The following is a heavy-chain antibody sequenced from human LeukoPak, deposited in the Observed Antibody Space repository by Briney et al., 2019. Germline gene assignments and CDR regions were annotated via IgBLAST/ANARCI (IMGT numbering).Heavy chain of an antibody. CDR3: ARDFYGYNWVNYLDY. Sequence: GGSLRLSCAASGFTFSSYTMNWVRQDPGKGLEWVSYISSSSSTIYYTDSVKGRFTISRDNAKKSLYLQMNSLRAEDTAVYYCARDFYGYNWVNYLDYWGQGTLVTVSS. CDR1: GFTFSSYT. J-gene: IGHJ4*02. CDR2: ISSSSSTI. V-gene: IGHV3-48*04. D-gene: IGHD5-24*01.